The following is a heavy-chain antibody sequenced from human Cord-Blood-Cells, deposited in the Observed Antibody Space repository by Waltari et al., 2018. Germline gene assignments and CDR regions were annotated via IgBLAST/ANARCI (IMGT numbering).Heavy chain of an antibody. D-gene: IGHD6-13*01. V-gene: IGHV4-34*01. J-gene: IGHJ1*01. Sequence: QVQLQQWGAGLLKPSETLSLTCAVYGGSFSGYYWSWIRQPPGKGLEWIGEINHSGSTNYHPSLKSRVTISVDTSKNQFSLKLSSVTAADTAVYYCARGWGIGSSWYWGAEYFQHWGQGTLVTVSS. CDR3: ARGWGIGSSWYWGAEYFQH. CDR1: GGSFSGYY. CDR2: INHSGST.